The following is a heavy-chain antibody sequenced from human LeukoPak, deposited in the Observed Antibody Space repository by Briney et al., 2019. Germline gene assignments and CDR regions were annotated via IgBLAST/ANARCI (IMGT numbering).Heavy chain of an antibody. CDR1: GGSISSYY. CDR2: IYFSGST. Sequence: SETLSLTCTVSGGSISSYYWSWIRQPPGKGLEWIGYIYFSGSTNYNPSLKSRVTISVDTSKNQFSLKLSSVTAADTAVYYCARGVVAAPQTFDYWGQGTLVTVSS. V-gene: IGHV4-59*01. J-gene: IGHJ4*02. D-gene: IGHD2-15*01. CDR3: ARGVVAAPQTFDY.